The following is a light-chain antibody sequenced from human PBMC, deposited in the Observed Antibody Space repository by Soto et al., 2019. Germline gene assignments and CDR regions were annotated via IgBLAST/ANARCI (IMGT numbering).Light chain of an antibody. CDR2: DAS. V-gene: IGKV3-15*01. CDR1: QSVSSI. CDR3: QQYSNWRT. J-gene: IGKJ1*01. Sequence: EIVMTQSPATLSVSPGERATLSCRASQSVSSILAWFQQKPGQAPRLLIYDASTRATGIPARFSGSGSGTEFTLTISSLQSEDFAVYYCQQYSNWRTFGLGTKVEFK.